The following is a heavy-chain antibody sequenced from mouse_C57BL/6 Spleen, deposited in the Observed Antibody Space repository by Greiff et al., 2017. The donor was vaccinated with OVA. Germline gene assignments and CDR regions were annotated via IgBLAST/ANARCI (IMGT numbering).Heavy chain of an antibody. V-gene: IGHV1-18*01. CDR1: GYTFTDYN. J-gene: IGHJ4*01. CDR2: INPNNGGT. D-gene: IGHD2-1*01. CDR3: ARSGPYGNYGAMDY. Sequence: EVQLQQSGPELVKPGASVKIPCKASGYTFTDYNMDWVKQSHGKSLEWIGDINPNNGGTIYNQKFKGKATLTVDKSSSTAYMELRSLTSEDTAVYYCARSGPYGNYGAMDYWGQGTSVTVSS.